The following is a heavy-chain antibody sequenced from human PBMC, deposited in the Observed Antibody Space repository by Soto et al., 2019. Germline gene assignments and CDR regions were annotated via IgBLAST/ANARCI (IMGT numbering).Heavy chain of an antibody. J-gene: IGHJ6*02. D-gene: IGHD2-15*01. CDR3: AAGAYCSGGICSDYYYYYYGMEL. V-gene: IGHV1-58*01. Sequence: GTSLKISCKTSGFTFRISAVQWFRQAHGQRLEWIEWLVVRTGNTNYAQKFQQRVNISSDRSTKTVSMELSRLTSEDTAVYYCAAGAYCSGGICSDYYYYYYGMELWGQGTTVTVSS. CDR1: GFTFRISA. CDR2: LVVRTGNT.